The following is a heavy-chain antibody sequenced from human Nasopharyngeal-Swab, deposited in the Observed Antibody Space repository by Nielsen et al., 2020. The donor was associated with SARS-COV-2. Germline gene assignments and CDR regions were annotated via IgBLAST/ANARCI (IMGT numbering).Heavy chain of an antibody. V-gene: IGHV4-39*07. CDR2: IYYSGST. D-gene: IGHD1-26*01. J-gene: IGHJ6*03. CDR1: GGSISSSSYY. CDR3: ARDLPDSVGATYYYMDV. Sequence: SETLSLTCTVSGGSISSSSYYWGWIRQPPGKGLEWIGSIYYSGSTYYNPSLKSRVTILVDTSKNQFSLKLSSVTAADTAVYYCARDLPDSVGATYYYMDVWGKGTTVTVSS.